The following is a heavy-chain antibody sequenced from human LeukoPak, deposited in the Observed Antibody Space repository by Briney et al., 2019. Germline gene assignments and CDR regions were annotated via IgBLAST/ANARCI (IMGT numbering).Heavy chain of an antibody. D-gene: IGHD3-22*01. CDR3: TRSNPPIDSSGQLLDY. V-gene: IGHV3-49*03. CDR1: GSTFGDYA. Sequence: GGTLRLSCTASGSTFGDYAMSWFRQAPGKGLEWVGFIRSKAYGGTTEYAASVKGRFTISRDDSKSIAYLQMNSLKTEDTAVYYCTRSNPPIDSSGQLLDYWGQGTLVTVSS. CDR2: IRSKAYGGTT. J-gene: IGHJ4*02.